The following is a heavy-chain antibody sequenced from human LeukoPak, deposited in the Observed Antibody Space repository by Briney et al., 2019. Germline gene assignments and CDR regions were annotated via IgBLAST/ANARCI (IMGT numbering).Heavy chain of an antibody. V-gene: IGHV3-30*02. Sequence: SGGSLRLSCAASGFTFSSYGMHWVRQAPGKGLEWVAFIRYDGSNKYYADSVKGRFTISRDNSKNTLYLQMNSLRAEDTAVYYCAKDMNYYDSTSDYWGQGTLVTVSS. CDR2: IRYDGSNK. CDR1: GFTFSSYG. D-gene: IGHD3-22*01. CDR3: AKDMNYYDSTSDY. J-gene: IGHJ4*02.